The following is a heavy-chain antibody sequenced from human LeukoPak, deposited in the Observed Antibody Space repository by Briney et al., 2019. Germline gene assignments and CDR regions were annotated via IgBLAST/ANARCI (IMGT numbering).Heavy chain of an antibody. CDR2: IIPILGIA. D-gene: IGHD6-19*01. J-gene: IGHJ5*02. V-gene: IGHV1-69*04. Sequence: ASVKVSCKASGGTFSSYAISWVRQAPGQGLEWMERIIPILGIANYAQKFQGRVTITADKSTSTAYMELSSLRSEDTAVYYCARSEGIIAVAEGNWFDPWGQGTLVTVSS. CDR3: ARSEGIIAVAEGNWFDP. CDR1: GGTFSSYA.